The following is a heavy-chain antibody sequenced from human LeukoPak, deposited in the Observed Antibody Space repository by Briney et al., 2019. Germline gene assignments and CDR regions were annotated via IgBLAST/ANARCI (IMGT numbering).Heavy chain of an antibody. CDR3: AGQDAMVRGVGVDY. CDR1: GGSISSYY. CDR2: IYYSGST. J-gene: IGHJ4*02. Sequence: TSETLSLTCTVSGGSISSYYWSWIRQPPGKGLEWIGYIYYSGSTYYNPSLKSRVTISVDRSKNQFSLKLSSVTAADTAVYYCAGQDAMVRGVGVDYWGQGTLVTVSS. V-gene: IGHV4-59*08. D-gene: IGHD3-10*01.